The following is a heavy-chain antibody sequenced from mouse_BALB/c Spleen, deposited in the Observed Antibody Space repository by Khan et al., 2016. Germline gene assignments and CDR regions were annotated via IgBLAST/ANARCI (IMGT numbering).Heavy chain of an antibody. Sequence: QVQLKESGPGLVAPSQSLSITCTVSGFSLTGYGVNWVRQPPGKGLEWLRMIWGDGSTDYNSALKSRLSISKDNSKSQVFLKMNSLQTDDTARYYCARGGYGSSYAMDYWGQGTSVTVSS. D-gene: IGHD1-1*01. CDR2: IWGDGST. CDR3: ARGGYGSSYAMDY. J-gene: IGHJ4*01. V-gene: IGHV2-6-7*01. CDR1: GFSLTGYG.